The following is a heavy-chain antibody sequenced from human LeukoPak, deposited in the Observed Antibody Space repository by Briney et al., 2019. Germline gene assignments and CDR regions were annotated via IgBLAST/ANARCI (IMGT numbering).Heavy chain of an antibody. J-gene: IGHJ6*02. D-gene: IGHD3-16*01. CDR3: ARLTDGMDV. Sequence: GESLKISCKGSGYTFTSYWIAWVRQMPGKGLEWMGIIYPGDSDTKYSPSFEGQVTISADKSTSAAYLQWSSLKASDTAMYYCARLTDGMDVWGQGTTVTVSS. CDR1: GYTFTSYW. V-gene: IGHV5-51*01. CDR2: IYPGDSDT.